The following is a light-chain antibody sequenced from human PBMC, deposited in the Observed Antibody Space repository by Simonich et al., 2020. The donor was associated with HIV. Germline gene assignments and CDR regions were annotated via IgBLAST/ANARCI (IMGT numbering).Light chain of an antibody. CDR3: SSYTTSSTLV. CDR1: STNVGKQG. CDR2: RNN. Sequence: QAVLTQPPSVSKGLRQTATLTCTGNSTNVGKQGAAWPQQHQGHPPKLLSYRNNNRPSGISERLSASRSGNTASLTITGLQPEDEADYYCSSYTTSSTLVFGGGTKLTVL. J-gene: IGLJ3*02. V-gene: IGLV10-54*01.